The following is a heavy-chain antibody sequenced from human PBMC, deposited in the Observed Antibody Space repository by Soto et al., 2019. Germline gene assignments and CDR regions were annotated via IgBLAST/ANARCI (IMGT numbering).Heavy chain of an antibody. J-gene: IGHJ4*02. CDR2: VPYTGAQT. CDR3: AKDWGRIAVAGWTD. D-gene: IGHD6-19*01. V-gene: IGHV3-23*01. CDR1: GFNFGNYA. Sequence: EVQLLESGAGLVQPGGSLRLSCTASGFNFGNYAMGRARQAPGKGLEWLSSLAVPYTGAQTYYADSVAGRLTVSRDDSKNTLYLELNSLRAEDTAVYYCAKDWGRIAVAGWTDWGPGTLVTVSS.